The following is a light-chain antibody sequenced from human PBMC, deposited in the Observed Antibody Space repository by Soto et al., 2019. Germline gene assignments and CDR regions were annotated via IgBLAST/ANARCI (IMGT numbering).Light chain of an antibody. Sequence: EIVLTQSPATLSLSPGERATLSCRASQSVSSYLAWYQQKPGQAPRLLIYDASNRATGIPARFSGSGSGTDFNLTISSLEPEYFAVYYCQQRSNWPPMYTFGQGTKLEIK. CDR3: QQRSNWPPMYT. CDR2: DAS. CDR1: QSVSSY. V-gene: IGKV3-11*01. J-gene: IGKJ2*01.